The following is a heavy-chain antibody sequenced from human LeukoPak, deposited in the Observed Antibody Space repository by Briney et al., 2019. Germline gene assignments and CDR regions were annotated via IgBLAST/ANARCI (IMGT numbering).Heavy chain of an antibody. CDR1: GYTFTGYY. CDR3: ARDVASDAFDI. CDR2: INPNSGGT. V-gene: IGHV1-2*02. D-gene: IGHD5-12*01. Sequence: ASVKVSCKASGYTFTGYYMHWVRQAPGQGLEWVGWINPNSGGTHYARNFQGRVTLTRDTSISAAYMELSRLISDVTAVYYCARDVASDAFDIWGQGTMVTVSS. J-gene: IGHJ3*02.